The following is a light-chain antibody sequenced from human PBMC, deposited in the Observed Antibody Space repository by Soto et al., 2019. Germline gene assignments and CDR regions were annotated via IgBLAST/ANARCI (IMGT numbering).Light chain of an antibody. V-gene: IGLV1-44*01. CDR3: ATWDDSLNGVV. J-gene: IGLJ2*01. Sequence: QSVLTQPPSASGTPGQRVTISCSGSSSNIGSYTVNWYQQLPGTAPKLLIYNNDQWPSGVPDRISGSKSGNSASLAISGLQSEDEADYYCATWDDSLNGVVFGGGTKVTVL. CDR2: NND. CDR1: SSNIGSYT.